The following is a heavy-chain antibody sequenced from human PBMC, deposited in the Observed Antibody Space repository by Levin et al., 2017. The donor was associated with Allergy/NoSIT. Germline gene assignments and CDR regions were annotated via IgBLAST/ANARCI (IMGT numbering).Heavy chain of an antibody. D-gene: IGHD3-22*01. J-gene: IGHJ3*02. CDR2: INWNGGRT. Sequence: PGGSLRLSCAVSGFRFDDYGMSWVRQAPGKGLEWVSGINWNGGRTGYADSVKGRFTISRDNAKNSLYLQMNSLGAEDTAFYYCAREGGKNYYDSSPAAFDIWGQGTMITVS. V-gene: IGHV3-20*04. CDR3: AREGGKNYYDSSPAAFDI. CDR1: GFRFDDYG.